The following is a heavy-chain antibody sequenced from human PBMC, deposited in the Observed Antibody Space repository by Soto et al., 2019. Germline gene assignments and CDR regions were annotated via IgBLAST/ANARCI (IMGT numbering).Heavy chain of an antibody. J-gene: IGHJ4*02. CDR2: IIPIFGTA. D-gene: IGHD3-22*01. V-gene: IGHV1-69*13. CDR1: GGTFSSYA. CDR3: ASGMDYYDSSGYHY. Sequence: SVKVSCKASGGTFSSYAISWVRQAPGQGLEWMGGIIPIFGTASYAQKFQGRVTITADESTSTAYMELSSLRSEDTAVYYCASGMDYYDSSGYHYWGQGTLVTVSS.